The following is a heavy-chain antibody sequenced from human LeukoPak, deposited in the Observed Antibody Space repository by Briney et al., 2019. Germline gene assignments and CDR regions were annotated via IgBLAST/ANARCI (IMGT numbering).Heavy chain of an antibody. Sequence: SGPTLVKPTQTLTLTCTFSGFSLSTRGVGVGWIRQPPGKALEWLALIYWDDDKRYSPSLKSRLTITKDTPKNQVVLTMTNMDPVDTATYYCAHSWEDYGDYVGWFDPWGQGTLVTVSS. V-gene: IGHV2-5*02. D-gene: IGHD4-17*01. J-gene: IGHJ5*02. CDR2: IYWDDDK. CDR1: GFSLSTRGVG. CDR3: AHSWEDYGDYVGWFDP.